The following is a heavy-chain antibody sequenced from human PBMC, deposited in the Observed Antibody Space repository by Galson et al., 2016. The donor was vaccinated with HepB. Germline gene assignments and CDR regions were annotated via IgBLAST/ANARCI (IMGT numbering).Heavy chain of an antibody. D-gene: IGHD6-19*01. V-gene: IGHV3-23*01. CDR1: GFTFNNYA. Sequence: SLRLSCAASGFTFNNYAMARVRQAPGEGLECISSVTGGGIVTHYASSVRGRFTISRDNTRNTLFVRMNSLRAEDTATYFCARVSHEQWQGPHQPYYFDFWGQGTLVTVSS. CDR3: ARVSHEQWQGPHQPYYFDF. J-gene: IGHJ4*02. CDR2: VTGGGIVT.